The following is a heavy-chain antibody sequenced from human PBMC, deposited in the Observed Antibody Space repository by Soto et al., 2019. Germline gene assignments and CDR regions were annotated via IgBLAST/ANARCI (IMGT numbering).Heavy chain of an antibody. CDR3: AKDPGRIYGKLFDI. CDR1: GFPFNNAW. Sequence: GGSLRLSCAASGFPFNNAWMSWVRQAPGGGLEWVARIKSETDGGTTDYAAPVEGRFTISRDDSSNTLDLQMNSLKTEDTAVYYCAKDPGRIYGKLFDIWGQGTMVTVSS. D-gene: IGHD4-17*01. V-gene: IGHV3-15*01. J-gene: IGHJ3*02. CDR2: IKSETDGGTT.